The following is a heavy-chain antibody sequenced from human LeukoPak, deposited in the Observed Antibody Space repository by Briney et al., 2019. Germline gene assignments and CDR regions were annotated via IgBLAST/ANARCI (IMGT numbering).Heavy chain of an antibody. V-gene: IGHV4-59*01. D-gene: IGHD3-22*01. CDR1: GGSISSYY. Sequence: KPSETLSLTCTVSGGSISSYYWSWIRQPPGKGLEWIGYIYYSGSTNYNPSLKSRVTISVDTSKNQFSLKLSSVTAADTAVYYCARVTGYYDSSGYIDYWGQGTLVTVSS. CDR3: ARVTGYYDSSGYIDY. CDR2: IYYSGST. J-gene: IGHJ4*02.